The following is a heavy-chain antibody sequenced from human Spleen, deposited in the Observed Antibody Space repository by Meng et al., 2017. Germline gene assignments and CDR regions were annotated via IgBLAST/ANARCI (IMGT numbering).Heavy chain of an antibody. CDR3: ASAQSSLRYVDWEFDY. J-gene: IGHJ4*02. D-gene: IGHD3-9*01. V-gene: IGHV4-61*01. CDR2: IYYSGST. CDR1: GGSVNGDSYY. Sequence: GSLRLSCTVSGGSVNGDSYYWSWIRQPPGKGLEWIGYIYYSGSTNYNPYLKSRVTISVDTSKNQFSLKLSSVTAADTAVSYCASAQSSLRYVDWEFDYWGQGTLVTVSS.